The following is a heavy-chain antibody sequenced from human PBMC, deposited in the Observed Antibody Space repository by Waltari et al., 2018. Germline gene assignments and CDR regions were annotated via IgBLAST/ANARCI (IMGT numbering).Heavy chain of an antibody. J-gene: IGHJ4*02. CDR3: ARRVAYCGGDCYLFDY. V-gene: IGHV4-38-2*01. D-gene: IGHD2-21*01. CDR1: GYSISSGYY. Sequence: QVQLQESGPGLVKPSETLSLTCAVSGYSISSGYYWGWIRPPPGKGLEWIGSIYHSGSTYYNPSLKSRVTISVDTSKNQFSLKLSSVTAADTAVYYCARRVAYCGGDCYLFDYWGQGTLVTVSS. CDR2: IYHSGST.